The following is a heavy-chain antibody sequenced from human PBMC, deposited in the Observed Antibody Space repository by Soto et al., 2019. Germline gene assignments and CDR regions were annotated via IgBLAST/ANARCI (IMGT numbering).Heavy chain of an antibody. Sequence: SLRLSCAASGIIFDDYAMHWVRQAPGKGLEWVSGITRNSGSRDYADSVKGRFTISRDNAKNSLYLQMNSLRAEDTALYYCAKPLGITGSADAFDIWGQGTMVTVSS. J-gene: IGHJ3*02. CDR2: ITRNSGSR. CDR3: AKPLGITGSADAFDI. D-gene: IGHD1-20*01. V-gene: IGHV3-9*01. CDR1: GIIFDDYA.